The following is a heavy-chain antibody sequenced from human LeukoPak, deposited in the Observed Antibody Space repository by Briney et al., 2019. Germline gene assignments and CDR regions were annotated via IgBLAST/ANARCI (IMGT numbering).Heavy chain of an antibody. D-gene: IGHD4-11*01. Sequence: GGSLRLSCAASGFMFSSYGMHWVRQAPDKGLEWVAFIRYDGNEKFYADSVKGRFTISGDNSKNTLYLQMNSLRAEDAAIYFCAKEVQLQPFDYWGQGTLVTVSS. CDR2: IRYDGNEK. J-gene: IGHJ4*02. CDR1: GFMFSSYG. CDR3: AKEVQLQPFDY. V-gene: IGHV3-30*02.